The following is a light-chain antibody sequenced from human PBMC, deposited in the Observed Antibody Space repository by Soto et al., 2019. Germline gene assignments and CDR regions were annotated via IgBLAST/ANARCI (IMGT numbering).Light chain of an antibody. CDR2: GAS. CDR3: QQYSDWPYT. Sequence: EIVMTQSPATLSVSPGERATLSCGASQSVSSTLAWYQQKPGHSPRLLIYGASTRATGVPARFSGSGSGTEFTLAISGLQSEDFAVYYCQQYSDWPYTFGQGTKLEIK. V-gene: IGKV3-15*01. J-gene: IGKJ2*01. CDR1: QSVSST.